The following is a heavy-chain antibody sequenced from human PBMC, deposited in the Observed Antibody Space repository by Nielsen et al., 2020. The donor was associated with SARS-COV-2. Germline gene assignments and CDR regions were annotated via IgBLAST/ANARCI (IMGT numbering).Heavy chain of an antibody. D-gene: IGHD6-13*01. J-gene: IGHJ2*01. Sequence: ESLKISCVASGITFRSYSMNWVRQAPGRGLEWLAYISSSGATMHYADSVRDRFTISRDNAKNSVYLQMNSLRAEDTAVYYCASLRAAARFWYFDLWGRGTLVTVSS. V-gene: IGHV3-48*01. CDR1: GITFRSYS. CDR2: ISSSGATM. CDR3: ASLRAAARFWYFDL.